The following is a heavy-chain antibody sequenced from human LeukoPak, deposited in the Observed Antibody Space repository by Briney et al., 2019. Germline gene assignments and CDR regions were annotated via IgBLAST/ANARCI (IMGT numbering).Heavy chain of an antibody. D-gene: IGHD3/OR15-3a*01. CDR2: ISGYNDNT. CDR3: ARDWTTTKGYFDN. V-gene: IGHV1-18*01. CDR1: GYTFSSHG. Sequence: GASVKVSCKPSGYTFSSHGISWVRQAPGQGLEWIGWISGYNDNTDYVEKFQGRVTMTTDPSTSTAYMELRSLRSDDTAVYYCARDWTTTKGYFDNWGQGTLVTVSS. J-gene: IGHJ4*02.